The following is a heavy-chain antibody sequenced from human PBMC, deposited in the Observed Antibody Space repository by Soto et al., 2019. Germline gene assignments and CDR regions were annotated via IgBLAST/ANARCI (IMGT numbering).Heavy chain of an antibody. CDR2: TYYRSKWYN. CDR1: GDSVSSNSAA. Sequence: PSQTLSLTCAISGDSVSSNSAAWNWIRQSPSRGLEWLGRTYYRSKWYNDYAVSVKSRITINPDTSKNQFSLQLNSVTPEDTAVYYCARARLSVCLWGISTSCYKKWPDYYYGMDVWGQGTTVTVSS. V-gene: IGHV6-1*01. CDR3: ARARLSVCLWGISTSCYKKWPDYYYGMDV. D-gene: IGHD2-2*01. J-gene: IGHJ6*02.